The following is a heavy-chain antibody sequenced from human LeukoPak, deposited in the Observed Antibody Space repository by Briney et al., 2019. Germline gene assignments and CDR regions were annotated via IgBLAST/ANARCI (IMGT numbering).Heavy chain of an antibody. CDR3: ARGGSSWYNYYYYYGMDV. CDR2: IYYSGST. D-gene: IGHD6-13*01. J-gene: IGHJ6*02. CDR1: GGSISSYY. Sequence: SETLSLTCTVSGGSISSYYWSWIRQPPGKGLEWIGYIYYSGSTNYSPSLMSRVTISVDTSKNQFSLKLSSVTAADTAVYYCARGGSSWYNYYYYYGMDVWGQGTTVTVSS. V-gene: IGHV4-59*01.